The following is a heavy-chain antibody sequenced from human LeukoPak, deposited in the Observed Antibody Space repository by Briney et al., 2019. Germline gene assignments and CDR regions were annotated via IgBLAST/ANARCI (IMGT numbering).Heavy chain of an antibody. CDR2: ISGSGGSI. D-gene: IGHD5-24*01. Sequence: GGSLRLSCAASGFTFSSYAMSWFRQAPGKGLEWVSGISGSGGSIRYADSVKGRFIISRDNSKNTLYLQMNSLRAEDTAVYYCAKGGDGYNYYFDYWGQETLVTVSS. J-gene: IGHJ4*02. V-gene: IGHV3-23*01. CDR3: AKGGDGYNYYFDY. CDR1: GFTFSSYA.